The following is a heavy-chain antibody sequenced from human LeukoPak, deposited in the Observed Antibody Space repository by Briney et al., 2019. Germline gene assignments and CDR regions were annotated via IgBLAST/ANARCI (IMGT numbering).Heavy chain of an antibody. CDR2: ISSSSSYI. CDR3: ARDKQVGPTLFDY. D-gene: IGHD1-26*01. J-gene: IGHJ4*02. V-gene: IGHV3-21*01. CDR1: GFTFSSYS. Sequence: PGGSLRLSCAASGFTFSSYSMNWVRQAPGKGLEWVSSISSSSSYIYYADSVKGRFTISRDNAKNSLYLQMNSLRAEDTAVYYCARDKQVGPTLFDYWGQGTLVTVSS.